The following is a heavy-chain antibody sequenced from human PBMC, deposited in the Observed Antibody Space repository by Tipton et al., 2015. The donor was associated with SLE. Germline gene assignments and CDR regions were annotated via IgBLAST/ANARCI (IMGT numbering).Heavy chain of an antibody. Sequence: QSGAEVKKPGASVKVSCKASGYSFTSHDISWVRQAPGQGLEWMGWISAYNGNTNYAQKLQGRVTMNTDTSTSTAYMDLRSLRSDDTAVYYCARDRDDFWSGPFDYWGQGTLVTVSS. CDR1: GYSFTSHD. CDR3: ARDRDDFWSGPFDY. CDR2: ISAYNGNT. J-gene: IGHJ4*02. D-gene: IGHD3-3*01. V-gene: IGHV1-18*01.